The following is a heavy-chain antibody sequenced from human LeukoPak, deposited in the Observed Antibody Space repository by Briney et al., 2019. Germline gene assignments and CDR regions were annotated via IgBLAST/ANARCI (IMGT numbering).Heavy chain of an antibody. D-gene: IGHD3-10*01. Sequence: GASVKVSCKASGYTFTSYAMNWVRQAPGQGLEWMGWINTNTGNPTYAQGFTGRFVFSLDTSVSTAYLQISSLKAEDTAVYYCARGSLVRGADEFDYWGQGTLVIVSS. CDR2: INTNTGNP. CDR3: ARGSLVRGADEFDY. J-gene: IGHJ4*02. V-gene: IGHV7-4-1*02. CDR1: GYTFTSYA.